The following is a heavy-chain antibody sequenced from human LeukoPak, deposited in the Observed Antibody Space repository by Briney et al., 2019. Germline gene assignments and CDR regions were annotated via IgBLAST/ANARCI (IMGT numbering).Heavy chain of an antibody. D-gene: IGHD3-9*01. CDR3: ARGPEHYDILTGIDY. CDR2: VFYSGTT. J-gene: IGHJ4*02. V-gene: IGHV4-39*01. Sequence: PSETLSLTCTVSGDSISSSSSYWGWIRQPPGKGLEWIGTVFYSGTTYYNPSLKSRITISVDTSKNQFSLNLRSVTAADTAVYYCARGPEHYDILTGIDYWGQGTLVTVSS. CDR1: GDSISSSSSY.